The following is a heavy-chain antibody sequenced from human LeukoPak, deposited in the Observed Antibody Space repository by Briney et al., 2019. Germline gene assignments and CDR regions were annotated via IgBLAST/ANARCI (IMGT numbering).Heavy chain of an antibody. CDR3: ASAGHRYDSSGYYLGH. D-gene: IGHD3-22*01. J-gene: IGHJ4*02. CDR2: ISSSGSTI. Sequence: GGSLRLSCAASGFTFSDYYMSWLRQAPGKGLEWVSYISSSGSTIYYADSVKGRFTISRDNAKNSLYLQINSLRAEDTAVYYCASAGHRYDSSGYYLGHWGQGTLVTVSS. V-gene: IGHV3-11*01. CDR1: GFTFSDYY.